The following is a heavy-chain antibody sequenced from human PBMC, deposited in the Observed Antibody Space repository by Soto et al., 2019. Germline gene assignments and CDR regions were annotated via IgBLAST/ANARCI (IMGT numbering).Heavy chain of an antibody. CDR2: IIPIFGTA. V-gene: IGHV1-69*01. D-gene: IGHD3-22*01. CDR3: ARVNYYDSSGYYWGFRFDP. Sequence: QVQLVQSGAEVKKPGSSVKVSCKASGGTFSSYAISWVRQAPGQGLEWMGGIIPIFGTANYAQKFQGRVTITADESTSTAYMELSSLRSEDTAVCYCARVNYYDSSGYYWGFRFDPWGQGTLVTVSS. J-gene: IGHJ5*02. CDR1: GGTFSSYA.